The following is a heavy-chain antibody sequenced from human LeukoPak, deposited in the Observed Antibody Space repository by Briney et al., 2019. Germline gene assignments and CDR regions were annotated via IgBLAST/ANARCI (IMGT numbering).Heavy chain of an antibody. CDR1: GFTFSSYA. V-gene: IGHV3-64*01. Sequence: PGGSLRLSCAASGFTFSSYAMHWVRQAPGKGLEYVSAISSNGGSTYYANSVKGRFTISRDNSKNTLYLQMGSLRAEDMAVYYCARDTSRRNCVGDCYAVEGAFDIWGQGTMVTVSS. J-gene: IGHJ3*02. D-gene: IGHD2-21*01. CDR3: ARDTSRRNCVGDCYAVEGAFDI. CDR2: ISSNGGST.